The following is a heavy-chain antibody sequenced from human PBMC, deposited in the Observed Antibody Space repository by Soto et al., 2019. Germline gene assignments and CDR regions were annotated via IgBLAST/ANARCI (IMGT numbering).Heavy chain of an antibody. Sequence: PGGSLRLSCAASGFTFSSYVMHWVRQAPGKGLEWVAVISYDGSNKYYADSVKGRFTISRDSSKNTLYLQMNSLRAEDTAVYYCATEELNDSSGYYHKNWGQGTLVTVSS. CDR3: ATEELNDSSGYYHKN. V-gene: IGHV3-30*03. CDR1: GFTFSSYV. J-gene: IGHJ4*02. CDR2: ISYDGSNK. D-gene: IGHD3-22*01.